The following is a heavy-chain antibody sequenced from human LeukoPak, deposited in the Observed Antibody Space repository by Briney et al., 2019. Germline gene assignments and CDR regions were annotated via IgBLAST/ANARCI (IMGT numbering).Heavy chain of an antibody. CDR2: IYPGDSDT. CDR3: ASQIYCSGGSCYPGFDY. Sequence: GESLKISCKGSRYSFTSYWIGWVRQMPGKGLEWMGIIYPGDSDTRYSPSFQGQVTISADKSISTAYLQWSSLKASDTAMYYCASQIYCSGGSCYPGFDYWGQGTLVTVSS. V-gene: IGHV5-51*01. J-gene: IGHJ4*02. D-gene: IGHD2-15*01. CDR1: RYSFTSYW.